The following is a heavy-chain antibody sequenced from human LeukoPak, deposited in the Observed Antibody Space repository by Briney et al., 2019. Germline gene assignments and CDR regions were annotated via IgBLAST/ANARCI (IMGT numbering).Heavy chain of an antibody. CDR2: IKQDAREK. Sequence: PGGSLRLSCAASVSTLSNFCMSWVRQAPGKGLEWVADIKQDAREKYYVDSVKGRFTISRDNPKSSLYLQMNSLRAEDTAVYYCTRDDRTLWSGNYYYYGMDVWGQGTTVTVS. CDR3: TRDDRTLWSGNYYYYGMDV. CDR1: VSTLSNFC. J-gene: IGHJ6*02. D-gene: IGHD3-3*01. V-gene: IGHV3-7*01.